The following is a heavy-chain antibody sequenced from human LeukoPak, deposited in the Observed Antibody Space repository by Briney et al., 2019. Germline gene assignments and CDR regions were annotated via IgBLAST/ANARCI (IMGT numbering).Heavy chain of an antibody. V-gene: IGHV3-7*01. CDR3: ARDSSGSYYSDAFDI. D-gene: IGHD1-26*01. Sequence: GGSLRLSCAASGFTFSSYAMSWVRQAPGKGLEWVANIKQDGSEKYYVDSVKGRFTISRDNAKNSLYLQMNSLRAEDTAVYYCARDSSGSYYSDAFDIWGQGTMVTVSS. CDR1: GFTFSSYA. J-gene: IGHJ3*02. CDR2: IKQDGSEK.